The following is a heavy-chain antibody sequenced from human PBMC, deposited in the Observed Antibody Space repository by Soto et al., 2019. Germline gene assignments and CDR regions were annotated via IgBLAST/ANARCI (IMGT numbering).Heavy chain of an antibody. Sequence: EVQLVESGGGLVQPGGSLRLSCAASGFTFNSYSMNWVRQAPGKGMEWVSYISSSSSTIYYADSVKGRFTISRDNAKNSLYLQLNSLRDEDTAVYYCARAGYYGSGILLWGQGTLVTVSS. CDR2: ISSSSSTI. J-gene: IGHJ4*02. CDR3: ARAGYYGSGILL. CDR1: GFTFNSYS. D-gene: IGHD3-10*01. V-gene: IGHV3-48*02.